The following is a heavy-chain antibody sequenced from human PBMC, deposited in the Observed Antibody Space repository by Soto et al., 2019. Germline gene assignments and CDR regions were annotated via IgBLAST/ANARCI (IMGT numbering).Heavy chain of an antibody. CDR2: IYSGNNA. CDR1: GFSVGTNY. Sequence: EVQLVESGGGLVQPGGSLRLSCAASGFSVGTNYMTWVRQAPGKGLEWVSIIYSGNNAYYADSVKGRFIISRDMSKNTLVLQMNSLRAEDTAVYYCAKDLGLGFCTNGLGRREYFQHWGQGTLVTVSS. D-gene: IGHD2-8*01. J-gene: IGHJ1*01. CDR3: AKDLGLGFCTNGLGRREYFQH. V-gene: IGHV3-66*01.